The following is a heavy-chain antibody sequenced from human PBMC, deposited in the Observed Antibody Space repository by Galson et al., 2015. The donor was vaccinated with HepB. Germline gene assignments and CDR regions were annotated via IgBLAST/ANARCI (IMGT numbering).Heavy chain of an antibody. CDR2: IYYSGST. D-gene: IGHD2-2*01. CDR1: GGSISSYY. J-gene: IGHJ4*02. V-gene: IGHV4-59*01. CDR3: ARGERYCSSTGCYFTPDFDY. Sequence: ETLSLTCTVSGGSISSYYWSWIRQPPGKGLEWIGYIYYSGSTNYNPSLKSRVTISVDTSKNQFSLKLSSVTAADTAVYYCARGERYCSSTGCYFTPDFDYWGQGTLVTVSS.